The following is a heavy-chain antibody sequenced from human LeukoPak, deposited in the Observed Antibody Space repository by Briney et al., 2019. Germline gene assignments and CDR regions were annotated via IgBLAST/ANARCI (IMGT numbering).Heavy chain of an antibody. J-gene: IGHJ4*02. CDR2: ISSSRSYT. CDR3: ARGGTNFDY. CDR1: GFAFSSYS. D-gene: IGHD1-26*01. V-gene: IGHV3-21*01. Sequence: GSLRLSCAASGFAFSSYSMNWVRQAPGKGLEWVSSISSSRSYTYYADSVRGRFTISRDNAKNSLYLQMNSLRAEDTAVYYCARGGTNFDYWGQGTLVTVSS.